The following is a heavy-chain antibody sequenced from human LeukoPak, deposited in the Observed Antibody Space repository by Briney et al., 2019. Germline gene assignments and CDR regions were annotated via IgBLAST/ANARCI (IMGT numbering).Heavy chain of an antibody. CDR1: RFTFSSYA. V-gene: IGHV3-23*01. Sequence: GGSLRLSCAASRFTFSSYAMSWVRQAPGKGLEWVSAIGDSAYSTYHTDSVRGRFTISRDNSKNTLYLQMNSLRAEDTAVYYCATYCTDGVCPGRSFQHWGQGTLVTVSS. D-gene: IGHD2-8*01. CDR3: ATYCTDGVCPGRSFQH. CDR2: IGDSAYST. J-gene: IGHJ1*01.